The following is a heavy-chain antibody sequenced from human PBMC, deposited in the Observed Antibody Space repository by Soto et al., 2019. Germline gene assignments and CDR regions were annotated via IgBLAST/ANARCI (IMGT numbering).Heavy chain of an antibody. Sequence: SETLSLTCTVSGGSISSGGYYWSWIRQHPGKGLEWIGYIYYSGSTYYNPSLKSRVTISVDTSKNQFSLKLSSVTAADTAVYYCAREVTMVRGVIKKAWFDPWGQGTLVTVSS. D-gene: IGHD3-10*01. CDR2: IYYSGST. V-gene: IGHV4-31*03. CDR1: GGSISSGGYY. J-gene: IGHJ5*02. CDR3: AREVTMVRGVIKKAWFDP.